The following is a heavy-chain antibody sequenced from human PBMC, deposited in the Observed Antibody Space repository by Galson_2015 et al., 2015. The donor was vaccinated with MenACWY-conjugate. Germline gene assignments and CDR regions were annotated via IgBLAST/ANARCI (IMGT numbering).Heavy chain of an antibody. Sequence: SETLSLTCTVSGGSISSYYWSWIRQSPGKGLECVGYVYYSGITNYNPFLESRVTISADTSKSQFSLRIISMTAADTAVYYCARDRSNDDYWSGFPGYYFDHWGQGNLATVSS. V-gene: IGHV4-59*12. CDR1: GGSISSYY. CDR2: VYYSGIT. J-gene: IGHJ4*02. D-gene: IGHD3-3*01. CDR3: ARDRSNDDYWSGFPGYYFDH.